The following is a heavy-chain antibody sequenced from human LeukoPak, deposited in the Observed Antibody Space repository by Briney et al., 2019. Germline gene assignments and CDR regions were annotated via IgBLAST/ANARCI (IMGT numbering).Heavy chain of an antibody. CDR3: ARDSSVRDGMDV. J-gene: IGHJ6*02. Sequence: GASVKVSCRASGHTFTGYYMHWVRQAPGQGLEWMGWINPNSGGTNYAQKFQGRVTMTRDTSISTAYMELSRLRSDDTAVYYCARDSSVRDGMDVWGQGTTVTVSS. CDR2: INPNSGGT. CDR1: GHTFTGYY. D-gene: IGHD3-16*02. V-gene: IGHV1-2*02.